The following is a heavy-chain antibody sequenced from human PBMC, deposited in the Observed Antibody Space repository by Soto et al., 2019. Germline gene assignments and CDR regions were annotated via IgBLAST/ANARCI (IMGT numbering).Heavy chain of an antibody. D-gene: IGHD3-10*02. CDR2: ISTDGSST. CDR3: ARGGRMFDYDAGMDV. J-gene: IGHJ6*02. CDR1: GFTFSNYW. V-gene: IGHV3-74*01. Sequence: EMQLVESGGGLVKPGGSLRISCAASGFTFSNYWMHWVRQTPGKGLVWVSRISTDGSSTWYADSVKGRFTISRDSAKNTLYLQMSSLRAEDTAVDYCARGGRMFDYDAGMDVWGQGTTVAVSS.